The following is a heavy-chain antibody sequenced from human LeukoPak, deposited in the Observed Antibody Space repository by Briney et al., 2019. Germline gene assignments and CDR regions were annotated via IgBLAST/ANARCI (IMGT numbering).Heavy chain of an antibody. J-gene: IGHJ4*02. CDR1: GFAFSSYS. D-gene: IGHD1-26*01. CDR3: AKDRSWAATTTRLYSFDY. CDR2: ISGSGGST. V-gene: IGHV3-23*01. Sequence: GGSLRLSCAASGFAFSSYSMNWVRQAPGKGLEWASGISGSGGSTYYADSVKGRFTISRDNSKNTLYLQMSSLRAEDTAVYYCAKDRSWAATTTRLYSFDYWGQGTLVTVSS.